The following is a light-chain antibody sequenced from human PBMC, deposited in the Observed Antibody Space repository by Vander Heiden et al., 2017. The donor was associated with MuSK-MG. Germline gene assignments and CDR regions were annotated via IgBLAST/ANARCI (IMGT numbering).Light chain of an antibody. CDR1: QSLRSSY. V-gene: IGKV3-20*01. Sequence: ESLFTHCPRTLSSSPCEIANLSCRASQSLRSSYLAWYQQKPGQAPRLLIYGASSRASGIPDRFSGSGSGTEFTLTISRLEPEDFAVYYCQQDGRSPSTFGQGTKLEIK. CDR2: GAS. CDR3: QQDGRSPST. J-gene: IGKJ2*01.